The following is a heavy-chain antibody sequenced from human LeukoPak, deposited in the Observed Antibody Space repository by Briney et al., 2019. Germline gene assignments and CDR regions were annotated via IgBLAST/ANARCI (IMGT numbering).Heavy chain of an antibody. Sequence: GGSLRLSCAASEFTFSRYWMSWVRQAPGKGLERVANIKEDGSVKNYLDSVRGRFTISRDNAKNSLYLQMNTLRAEDTAVYYCATAPLRGLDYYYMDVWGKGTTVTVSS. J-gene: IGHJ6*03. CDR2: IKEDGSVK. D-gene: IGHD4-17*01. CDR1: EFTFSRYW. V-gene: IGHV3-7*01. CDR3: ATAPLRGLDYYYMDV.